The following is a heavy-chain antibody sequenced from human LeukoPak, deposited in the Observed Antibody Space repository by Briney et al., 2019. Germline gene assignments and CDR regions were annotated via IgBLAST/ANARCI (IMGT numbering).Heavy chain of an antibody. D-gene: IGHD6-19*01. CDR2: IKDDGSAS. CDR3: ARQKSGVAVAGPGDH. J-gene: IGHJ4*02. CDR1: GFAFSTDW. V-gene: IGHV3-7*01. Sequence: GGSLRLSCAASGFAFSTDWMKWVRQAPGKGLGWEASIKDDGSASYYVDSAKGRFTISRDNANNSLYLRMNSLRVEDTAVYYCARQKSGVAVAGPGDHWGQGTLVTVSS.